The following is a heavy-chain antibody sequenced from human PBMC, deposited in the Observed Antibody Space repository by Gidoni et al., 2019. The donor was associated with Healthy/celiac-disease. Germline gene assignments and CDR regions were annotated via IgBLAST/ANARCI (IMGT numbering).Heavy chain of an antibody. CDR2: ISSSGSTI. J-gene: IGHJ3*02. CDR1: GFTFSSYE. V-gene: IGHV3-48*03. Sequence: EVQLVESGGGLVQPGGSLRLSCAASGFTFSSYEMNWVRQAPGKGLEWVSYISSSGSTIYYADSVKGRFTISRDNAKNSLYLQMNSLRAEDTAVYYCAREDHLEAFDIWGQGTMVTVSS. CDR3: AREDHLEAFDI.